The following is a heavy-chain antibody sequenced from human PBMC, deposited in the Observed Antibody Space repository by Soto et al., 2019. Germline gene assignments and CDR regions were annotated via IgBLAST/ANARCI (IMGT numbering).Heavy chain of an antibody. Sequence: EVQLVESGGGVVRPGGSLRLSFAASGFTFDDYGMSWVRQAPGKGLEWVSGINWNGGSTGYADSVKGRFTISRDNAKNSLYLQMNSLRAEDTALYHCARVIDIVVVVSATPAFDIWGQGTMVTVSS. CDR3: ARVIDIVVVVSATPAFDI. CDR1: GFTFDDYG. D-gene: IGHD2-15*01. J-gene: IGHJ3*02. V-gene: IGHV3-20*02. CDR2: INWNGGST.